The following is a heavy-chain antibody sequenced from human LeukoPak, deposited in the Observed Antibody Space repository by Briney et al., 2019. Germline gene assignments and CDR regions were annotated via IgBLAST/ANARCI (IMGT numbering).Heavy chain of an antibody. Sequence: SETLSLTCAVYGGSFSGYYWSWIRQPPGKGLEWIGEINHSGSTNYNPSLKSRVTISVDTSKNQFSLKLSSVTAADTAVYYCARGRGPRCWYARYFDLWGRGTLVTVSS. CDR2: INHSGST. CDR3: ARGRGPRCWYARYFDL. D-gene: IGHD2-2*01. J-gene: IGHJ2*01. CDR1: GGSFSGYY. V-gene: IGHV4-34*01.